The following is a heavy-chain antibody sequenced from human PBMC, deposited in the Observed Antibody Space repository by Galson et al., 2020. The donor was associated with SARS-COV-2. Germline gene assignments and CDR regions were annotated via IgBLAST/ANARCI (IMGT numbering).Heavy chain of an antibody. D-gene: IGHD3-16*01. CDR3: ARGRQGVVPSPVLGLGPFYSYYYMDV. J-gene: IGHJ6*03. CDR2: INFGGDT. CDR1: GWPFSGYS. Sequence: SETLSLTFAVYGWPFSGYSWTWVRQAPGKGLDGIGEINFGGDTKYSPSLRSRVTLSVDTSKNQFSLKLRSVTAADTALYFCARGRQGVVPSPVLGLGPFYSYYYMDVWGKGTTVTVSS. V-gene: IGHV4-34*01.